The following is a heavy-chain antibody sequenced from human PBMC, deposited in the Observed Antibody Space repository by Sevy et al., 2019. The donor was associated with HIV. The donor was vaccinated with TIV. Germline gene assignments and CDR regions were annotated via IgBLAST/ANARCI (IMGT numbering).Heavy chain of an antibody. CDR2: FYYSGSP. CDR3: ARHVDGYNWCYVDY. V-gene: IGHV4-59*08. CDR1: GGSISRYY. J-gene: IGHJ4*02. Sequence: SETLSLTCSVSGGSISRYYWSWIRQPPGKGLEWIGYFYYSGSPNYNPSLRSRVTVSVDTSRNQFSLRLSTVTAADTAVYYCARHVDGYNWCYVDYWGQGTLVTVSS. D-gene: IGHD5-18*01.